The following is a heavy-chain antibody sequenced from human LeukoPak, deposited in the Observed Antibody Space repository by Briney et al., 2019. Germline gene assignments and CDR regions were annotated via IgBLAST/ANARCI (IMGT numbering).Heavy chain of an antibody. CDR1: GFTFSDYY. J-gene: IGHJ4*02. CDR2: ISSSSSYI. CDR3: ARGGRPLNTALDY. D-gene: IGHD5-18*01. Sequence: PGGSLRLSCAASGFTFSDYYMSWIRQAPGKGLEWVSSISSSSSYIYYADSVKGRFTISRDNAKNSLYLQMNSLRAEDTAVYYCARGGRPLNTALDYWGQGTLVTVSS. V-gene: IGHV3-11*06.